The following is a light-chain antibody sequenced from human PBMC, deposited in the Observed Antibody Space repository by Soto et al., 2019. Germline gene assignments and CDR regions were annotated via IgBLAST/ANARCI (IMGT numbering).Light chain of an antibody. V-gene: IGKV3-11*01. CDR3: HQRSNWPPDT. J-gene: IGKJ5*01. Sequence: EIVLTQSPDTLSLSPGEGASLSCRASQSVHTFLAWYQQKPGQAPRLLIYGASTRATGVPARFSGSGSGTDFTLTISSLEPEDFVVYYCHQRSNWPPDTFGQGTRLEIK. CDR1: QSVHTF. CDR2: GAS.